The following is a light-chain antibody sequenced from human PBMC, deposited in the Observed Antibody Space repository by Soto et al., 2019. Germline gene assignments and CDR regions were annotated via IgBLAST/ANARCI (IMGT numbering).Light chain of an antibody. CDR2: DAS. Sequence: EVVLTQSPGTLSLSPGERATLSCRASQSVSSSYLAWYQQKPGQAPRLLIYDASGRAAGVPDRFSGSGSGTDFTLTISRLEPEDFAVYYCQQYGGSSRTFGQGTKVDI. CDR3: QQYGGSSRT. J-gene: IGKJ1*01. CDR1: QSVSSSY. V-gene: IGKV3-20*01.